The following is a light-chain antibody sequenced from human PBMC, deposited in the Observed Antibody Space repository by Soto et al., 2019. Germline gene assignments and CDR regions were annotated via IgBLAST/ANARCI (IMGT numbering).Light chain of an antibody. CDR1: SSDVGSYNL. J-gene: IGLJ2*01. Sequence: QSALTQPASGSGSPGQSITISCTGTSSDVGSYNLVSWYQQHPGKAPKLMIYEGSKRPSGVSNRFSGSKSGNTASLTISGLQAEDEADYYCCSYAGSSTDVVCGGGTQLNVL. CDR3: CSYAGSSTDVV. V-gene: IGLV2-23*01. CDR2: EGS.